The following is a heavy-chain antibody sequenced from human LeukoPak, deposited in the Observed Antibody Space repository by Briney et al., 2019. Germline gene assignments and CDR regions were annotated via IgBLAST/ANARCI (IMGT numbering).Heavy chain of an antibody. J-gene: IGHJ6*02. D-gene: IGHD6-13*01. Sequence: PGGSLRLSCAASGFTFSSYWMSWVRQAPGKGLEWVANIKQDGSEKYYVDSVKGRFTISRDNAKNSLYLQMNSLRAEDTAVYYCARGVQGSSWSYYYYYYGMDVWGQGTTVTVSS. V-gene: IGHV3-7*01. CDR1: GFTFSSYW. CDR2: IKQDGSEK. CDR3: ARGVQGSSWSYYYYYYGMDV.